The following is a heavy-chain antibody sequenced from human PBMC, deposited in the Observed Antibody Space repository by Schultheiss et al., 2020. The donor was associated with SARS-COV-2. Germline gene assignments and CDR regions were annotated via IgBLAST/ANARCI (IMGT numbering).Heavy chain of an antibody. Sequence: SETLSLTCTVSGGSISSSSYYWNWVRQPPGKGLEWIGYIYYSGSTNYNPSLKSRVSISVDTSKNQFSLKLNSVTAADTAVYYCARVAQTGYSSGWYYYFDCWGQGTLVTVSS. CDR3: ARVAQTGYSSGWYYYFDC. CDR1: GGSISSSSYY. J-gene: IGHJ4*02. D-gene: IGHD6-19*01. V-gene: IGHV4-61*01. CDR2: IYYSGST.